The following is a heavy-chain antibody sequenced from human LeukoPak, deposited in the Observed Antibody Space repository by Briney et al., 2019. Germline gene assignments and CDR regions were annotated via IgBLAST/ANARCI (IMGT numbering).Heavy chain of an antibody. V-gene: IGHV3-23*01. Sequence: GGSLRLSCAPAGFTFSNYGMSWVRKAPGKELEWVSAISGSGGSTYYADSVKGRFTISRDNSKNTLYLQMNSLRAEDTAVYYCATVGIYDILTGYYFDYWGQGTLVTVSS. CDR2: ISGSGGST. CDR3: ATVGIYDILTGYYFDY. D-gene: IGHD3-9*01. J-gene: IGHJ4*02. CDR1: GFTFSNYG.